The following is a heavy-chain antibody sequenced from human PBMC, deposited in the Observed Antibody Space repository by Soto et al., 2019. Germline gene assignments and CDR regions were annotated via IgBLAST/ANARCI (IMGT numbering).Heavy chain of an antibody. Sequence: GGSLRLSCAAAGFSVSTSHISWVRQAPGKGLEWVSVIYSGGATHYAVSVKGRFIISRDKSKNTVDLQMSSLRADDTAVYYCVKGEYYYDSSGYYHLDNWGEGSLGTV. J-gene: IGHJ4*02. V-gene: IGHV3-66*02. CDR1: GFSVSTSH. CDR2: IYSGGAT. CDR3: VKGEYYYDSSGYYHLDN. D-gene: IGHD3-22*01.